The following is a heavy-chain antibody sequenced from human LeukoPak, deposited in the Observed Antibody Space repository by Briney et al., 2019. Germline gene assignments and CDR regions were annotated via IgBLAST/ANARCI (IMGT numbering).Heavy chain of an antibody. CDR1: GGSISSYY. CDR2: IYYSGST. V-gene: IGHV4-59*01. Sequence: SETLSLTCTVSGGSISSYYSSWIRQPPGKGLEWIGYIYYSGSTNYNPSLKSRVTISVDTSKNQFSLKLSSVTAADTAVYYCARGGLRPYYYYYYGMDVWGQGTTVTVSS. J-gene: IGHJ6*02. D-gene: IGHD4-17*01. CDR3: ARGGLRPYYYYYYGMDV.